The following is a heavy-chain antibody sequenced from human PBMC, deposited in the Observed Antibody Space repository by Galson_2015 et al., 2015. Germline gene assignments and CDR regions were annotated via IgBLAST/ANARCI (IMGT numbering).Heavy chain of an antibody. CDR2: IWYDGGNK. J-gene: IGHJ3*02. D-gene: IGHD1-14*01. V-gene: IGHV3-33*01. CDR1: GFPFNFYG. CDR3: ARELQPGSPGAPFDN. Sequence: SLRLSCAASGFPFNFYGIHWVRQAPGKGLDWVAVIWYDGGNKYYGDSVKGRFTISRDDSKSTVYLQMNSLRVEDTAVYYCARELQPGSPGAPFDNWGQGTKVSVFS.